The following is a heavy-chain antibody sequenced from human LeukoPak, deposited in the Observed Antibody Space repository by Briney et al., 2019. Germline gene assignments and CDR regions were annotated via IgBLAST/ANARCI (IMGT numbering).Heavy chain of an antibody. V-gene: IGHV3-23*01. J-gene: IGHJ4*02. CDR2: ISGDGRIT. CDR3: ATKGLVSVPSRYHFDY. CDR1: GFTLSSYA. Sequence: PGGSLRLSCVASGFTLSSYAMSWVRQAPGKGLEWVSAISGDGRITHHADSVKGRFTISRDNSKNTLYLQMNSLRAEDTAIYYCATKGLVSVPSRYHFDYWGQGTLVTVSS. D-gene: IGHD2-2*01.